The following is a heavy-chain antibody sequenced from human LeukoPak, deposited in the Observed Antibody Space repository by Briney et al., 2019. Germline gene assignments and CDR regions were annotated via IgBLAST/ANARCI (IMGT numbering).Heavy chain of an antibody. CDR3: ASGEDCSGGSCYRPLDY. D-gene: IGHD2-15*01. CDR2: VNAGGDT. Sequence: SETLSLTCAVYGGPFTGHYWTWIRQPPGKGLEWLGEVNAGGDTYYNPSLGSRVTISLDTSKNQFSLRLNSVTAADTALYYCASGEDCSGGSCYRPLDYWGQGTLVTVSS. J-gene: IGHJ4*02. CDR1: GGPFTGHY. V-gene: IGHV4-34*01.